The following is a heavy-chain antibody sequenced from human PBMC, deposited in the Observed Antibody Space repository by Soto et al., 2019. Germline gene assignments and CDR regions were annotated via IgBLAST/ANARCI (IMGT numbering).Heavy chain of an antibody. V-gene: IGHV3-11*01. CDR2: ISTTGSTT. J-gene: IGHJ6*03. Sequence: QVQLVESGGGLVKPGGSLRLSCAVSGFNFNDLYMGWIRQAPGKGLEWIAYISTTGSTTFYADSVKGRFGLSRDNAETSLYLHMSGLRAEDTALYYCARGQNRGYSYFMDVWGRGTMVAVSS. CDR3: ARGQNRGYSYFMDV. CDR1: GFNFNDLY.